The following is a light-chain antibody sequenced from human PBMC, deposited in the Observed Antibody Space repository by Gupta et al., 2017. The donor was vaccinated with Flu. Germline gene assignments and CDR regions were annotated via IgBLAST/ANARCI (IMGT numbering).Light chain of an antibody. J-gene: IGKJ4*01. Sequence: SVSPGDTATLSGRASQPIDTNLDWYQHKPGQPPRLLSYGASTRATGIPGRFSASGSGTDFTLTITSLQSEDFALYYCQQYNSWPPALTFGGGTKVEI. CDR2: GAS. V-gene: IGKV3-15*01. CDR1: QPIDTN. CDR3: QQYNSWPPALT.